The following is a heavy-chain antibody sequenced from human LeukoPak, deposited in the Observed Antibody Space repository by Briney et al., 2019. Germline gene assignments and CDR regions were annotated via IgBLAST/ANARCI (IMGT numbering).Heavy chain of an antibody. D-gene: IGHD4-17*01. CDR2: INPSGGST. CDR1: GYTFTSYY. Sequence: ASVKVSCKASGYTFTSYYMHWVRQAPGQGLEWMGIINPSGGSTNYAQKFQGRVTMTRDTSTSTVYMELSSLRSEDTAVYYCARDRSTVTSNDAFDIWGQGTMVTVSS. V-gene: IGHV1-46*01. CDR3: ARDRSTVTSNDAFDI. J-gene: IGHJ3*02.